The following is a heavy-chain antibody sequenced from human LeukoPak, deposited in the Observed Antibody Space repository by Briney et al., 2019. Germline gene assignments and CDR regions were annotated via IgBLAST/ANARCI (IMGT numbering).Heavy chain of an antibody. Sequence: GGSLRLSCRVSGFRFGAYAMTWVRQPPGKGLEWVAVISYDGSNKYYADSVKGRFTISRDNSKNTLYLQMNSLRAEDTAVYYCAREELYTVATVTTGAYYWGQGTLVTVSS. D-gene: IGHD4-17*01. CDR2: ISYDGSNK. V-gene: IGHV3-30-3*01. CDR1: GFRFGAYA. J-gene: IGHJ4*02. CDR3: AREELYTVATVTTGAYY.